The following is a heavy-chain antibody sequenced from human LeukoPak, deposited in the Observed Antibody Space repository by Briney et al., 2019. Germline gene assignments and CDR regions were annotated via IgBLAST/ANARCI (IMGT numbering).Heavy chain of an antibody. J-gene: IGHJ6*03. CDR2: ISWNSGSI. V-gene: IGHV3-9*01. CDR1: GFTFDDYA. CDR3: AKDGTDCSSTSCSPPYYYYYMDV. Sequence: PGRSLRLSCAASGFTFDDYAMHWVRQAPGKGLEWVSGISWNSGSIGYADSVKGRFTISRDNAKNSLYLQMNSLRAEDTALYYCAKDGTDCSSTSCSPPYYYYYMDVWGKGTTVTVSS. D-gene: IGHD2-2*01.